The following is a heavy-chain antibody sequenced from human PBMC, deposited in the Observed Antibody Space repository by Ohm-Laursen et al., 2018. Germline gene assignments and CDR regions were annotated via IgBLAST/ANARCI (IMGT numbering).Heavy chain of an antibody. J-gene: IGHJ3*01. D-gene: IGHD2-15*01. CDR2: INHRGNT. V-gene: IGHV4-34*01. Sequence: TLSLTCALYCGSFAPYYSSWIRQPPGKGLEWLGEINHRGNTNYSPSLKSRVTMSVDTSRNHFSLELTSVTAADTAVYYCAREYSDDGGYRYDAFDVWGHGTVVTVSS. CDR1: CGSFAPYY. CDR3: AREYSDDGGYRYDAFDV.